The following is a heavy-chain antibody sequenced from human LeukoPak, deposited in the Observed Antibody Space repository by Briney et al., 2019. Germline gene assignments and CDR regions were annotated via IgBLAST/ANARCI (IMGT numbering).Heavy chain of an antibody. CDR2: IYWNDDK. D-gene: IGHD6-19*01. Sequence: SGPTLVHPPQTLTLTCTFSGFSLSTTGVGVNWIRQSPGKALEWLALIYWNDDKRYSPSLRSRLTITRDTSKNQVVLTMTNMDPVDTATYYCAHRGGAVAGHYYFDYWGQGTLVTVSS. CDR3: AHRGGAVAGHYYFDY. CDR1: GFSLSTTGVG. J-gene: IGHJ4*02. V-gene: IGHV2-5*01.